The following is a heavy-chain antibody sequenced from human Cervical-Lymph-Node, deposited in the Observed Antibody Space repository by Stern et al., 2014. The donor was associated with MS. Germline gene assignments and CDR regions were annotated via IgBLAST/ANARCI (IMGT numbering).Heavy chain of an antibody. V-gene: IGHV4-31*03. CDR2: IYYSGIT. D-gene: IGHD3-9*01. Sequence: VQLVQSGPGLVKPSQTLSLTCTVSGGSIRSADYYWSWIRQPPGKGLAWIGYIYYSGITYLNPSLKSRVTISLDTSKNQFSLKLISLSAADTAVFYCARTYYDLMTGYPDAFDIWGQGTMVTVSS. J-gene: IGHJ3*02. CDR3: ARTYYDLMTGYPDAFDI. CDR1: GGSIRSADYY.